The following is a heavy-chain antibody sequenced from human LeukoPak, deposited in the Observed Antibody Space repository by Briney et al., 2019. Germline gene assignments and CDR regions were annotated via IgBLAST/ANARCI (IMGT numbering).Heavy chain of an antibody. Sequence: GGSLRLSCAASGFIFSNYWMTWVRQAPGKGLEWVAVIWYGGSNKYYADSVKGRFTISRDNSKNTLYLQMNSLRAEDTAVYYCAKGVQGILTGYHYYYMDVWGKGTTVTVSS. D-gene: IGHD3-9*01. CDR1: GFIFSNYW. J-gene: IGHJ6*03. CDR2: IWYGGSNK. CDR3: AKGVQGILTGYHYYYMDV. V-gene: IGHV3-30*02.